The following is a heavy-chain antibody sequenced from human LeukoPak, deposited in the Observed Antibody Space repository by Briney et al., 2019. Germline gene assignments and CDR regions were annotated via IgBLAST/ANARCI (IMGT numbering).Heavy chain of an antibody. CDR1: GFSFSTYS. Sequence: GGSLRLSCAASGFSFSTYSMNWVRQAPGKGLEWVGFIRSKAYGGTTEYAASVKGRFTISRDDSKSIAYLQMNSLKTEDTAVYYCTRGFLEWYYTDYYYGMDVWGQGTTVTVSS. J-gene: IGHJ6*02. CDR2: IRSKAYGGTT. CDR3: TRGFLEWYYTDYYYGMDV. V-gene: IGHV3-49*04. D-gene: IGHD3-3*01.